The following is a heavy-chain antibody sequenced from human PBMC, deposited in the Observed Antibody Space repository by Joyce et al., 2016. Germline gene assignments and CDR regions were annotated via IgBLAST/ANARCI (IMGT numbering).Heavy chain of an antibody. CDR3: ARGLVVTGTRVRGYNYGYSS. J-gene: IGHJ5*02. CDR1: GGSFRGYY. D-gene: IGHD5-18*01. CDR2: VNHSGST. V-gene: IGHV4-34*02. Sequence: QVQLQQWGGGLLKPSETLSLTCAVYGGSFRGYYWSWIRQPPGKGLDWIGEVNHSGSTSNDGSLKSRVTIAVDTSKNQLSLSLTSVAAADTAVYFCARGLVVTGTRVRGYNYGYSSWGQGTLVTVSS.